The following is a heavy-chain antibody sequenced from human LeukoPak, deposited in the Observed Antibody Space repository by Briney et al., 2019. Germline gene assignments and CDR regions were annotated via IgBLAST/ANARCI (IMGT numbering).Heavy chain of an antibody. Sequence: GGSLRLSCAASGFTFSSYAMHWVRQAPGKGLEWVAVISYDGSNKYYADSVKGRFTISRDNSKNTLYLQMNSLRAEDTAVYYCARDEGYCSGGSCYSGPDYWGQGTLVTVSS. CDR2: ISYDGSNK. CDR3: ARDEGYCSGGSCYSGPDY. D-gene: IGHD2-15*01. V-gene: IGHV3-30-3*01. CDR1: GFTFSSYA. J-gene: IGHJ4*02.